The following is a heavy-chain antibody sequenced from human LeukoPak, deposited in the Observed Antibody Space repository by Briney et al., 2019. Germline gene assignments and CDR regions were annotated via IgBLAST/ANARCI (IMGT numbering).Heavy chain of an antibody. CDR3: ARGTYYDILTGYYINY. CDR2: IYYRGST. CDR1: GGSISSGGYY. V-gene: IGHV4-31*03. D-gene: IGHD3-9*01. Sequence: SQTLSLTCTVSGGSISSGGYYWSWIRQHPGKGLEWIGYIYYRGSTYYNPSLKSRVTISVDTSKNQFSLKLSSVTAADTAVYYCARGTYYDILTGYYINYWGQGTLVTVSS. J-gene: IGHJ4*02.